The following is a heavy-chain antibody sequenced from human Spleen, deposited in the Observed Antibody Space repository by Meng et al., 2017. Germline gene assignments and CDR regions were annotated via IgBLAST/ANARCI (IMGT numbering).Heavy chain of an antibody. D-gene: IGHD3-10*01. CDR1: GFIFSSYG. CDR2: IAYDGSNK. CDR3: GREWRGVLDL. J-gene: IGHJ5*02. Sequence: QVQLVESGGGVVQPGRSLRLSCAASGFIFSSYGMHWVRQAPGKGLEWVAVIAYDGSNKYYADSVKGRFIISRDNSKNTLFLQMSSLRTEDTAVYSCGREWRGVLDLWGQGTLVTVSS. V-gene: IGHV3-30*03.